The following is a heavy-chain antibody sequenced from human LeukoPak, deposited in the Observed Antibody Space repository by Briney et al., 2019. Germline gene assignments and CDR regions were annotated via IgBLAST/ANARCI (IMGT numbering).Heavy chain of an antibody. J-gene: IGHJ4*02. CDR3: ARVTI. CDR2: TSTSRPYI. D-gene: IGHD5-24*01. V-gene: IGHV3-21*01. CDR1: GFTFSSFG. Sequence: GGSLRLSCAASGFTFSSFGMNWVRQAPGKGLEWVSSTSTSRPYIYYADSVKGRFTISRDNTKNTLYLQMNSLRAEDTAVYYCARVTIWGQGTLVTVSS.